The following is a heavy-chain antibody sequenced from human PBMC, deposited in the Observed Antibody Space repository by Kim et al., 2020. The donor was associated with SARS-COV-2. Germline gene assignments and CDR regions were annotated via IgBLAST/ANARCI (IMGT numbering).Heavy chain of an antibody. Sequence: GGSLILSCAASGFTFSDYWMHWVRQGPGNGLVWVSRIYTDGTRRAYADSVTGRFTISRDNAKNTVYLQMNSLRADDTAVYYCARGDRVGYFLDYWGQGILVTVSS. CDR3: ARGDRVGYFLDY. CDR1: GFTFSDYW. J-gene: IGHJ4*02. CDR2: IYTDGTRR. V-gene: IGHV3-74*01. D-gene: IGHD2-21*01.